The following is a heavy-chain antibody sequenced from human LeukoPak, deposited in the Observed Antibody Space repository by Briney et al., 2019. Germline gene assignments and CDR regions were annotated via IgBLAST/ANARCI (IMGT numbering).Heavy chain of an antibody. V-gene: IGHV1-18*01. CDR3: ARVNTVTTGGRPFDY. Sequence: ASVSVSSTASGYTFITYGITWVRQAPGQGLEGMGWISAYNANTNYAQKLQGRVTMTTDTSTSTAYMELRSLRSDDTAMYYCARVNTVTTGGRPFDYWGQGTLVTVSS. D-gene: IGHD4-17*01. J-gene: IGHJ4*02. CDR2: ISAYNANT. CDR1: GYTFITYG.